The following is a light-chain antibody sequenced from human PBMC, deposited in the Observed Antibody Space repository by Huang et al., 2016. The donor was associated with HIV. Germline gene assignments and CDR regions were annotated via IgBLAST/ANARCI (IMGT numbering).Light chain of an antibody. V-gene: IGKV3-20*01. Sequence: EIVLTQSPGTLSLSPGERATLSCRASQTVSSNYLVWYQQKPGQAPRLLIYGTSSRATGIPDRFSGSGSGTDFTLTISRLEPEDFAVYYCQQYGGSRRLTFGGGTKVEIK. CDR2: GTS. J-gene: IGKJ4*01. CDR3: QQYGGSRRLT. CDR1: QTVSSNY.